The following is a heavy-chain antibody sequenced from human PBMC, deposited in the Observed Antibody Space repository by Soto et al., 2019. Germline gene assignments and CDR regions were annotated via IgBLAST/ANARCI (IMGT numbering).Heavy chain of an antibody. Sequence: SETLSLTCTVSGGSISSYYWSWIRQPPGKGLEWIGYIYYSGSTNYNPSLKSRVTISVDTSKNQFSLKLSSVTAADTAVYYCARLLIGTHYDILTGYSSHYYYGMDVWGQGTTVTVSS. CDR2: IYYSGST. CDR1: GGSISSYY. J-gene: IGHJ6*02. D-gene: IGHD3-9*01. V-gene: IGHV4-59*08. CDR3: ARLLIGTHYDILTGYSSHYYYGMDV.